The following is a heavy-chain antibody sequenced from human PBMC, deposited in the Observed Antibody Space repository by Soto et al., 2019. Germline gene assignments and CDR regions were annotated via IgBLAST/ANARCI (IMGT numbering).Heavy chain of an antibody. V-gene: IGHV3-7*01. CDR2: IKQDGSEK. J-gene: IGHJ3*02. CDR3: ARYCSGGKGYSTHEAFDN. CDR1: GFTFSSYW. Sequence: GGSLRLSCAASGFTFSSYWMSWVRQAPGKGLEWVATIKQDGSEKYYVDSVKGRFTISRDNAKNSLYLQMNSLRAEDTAVYYYARYCSGGKGYSTHEAFDNWGQGTMVTVSS. D-gene: IGHD2-15*01.